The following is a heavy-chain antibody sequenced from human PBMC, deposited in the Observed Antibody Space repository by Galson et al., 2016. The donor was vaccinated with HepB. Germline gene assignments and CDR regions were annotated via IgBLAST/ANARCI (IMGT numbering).Heavy chain of an antibody. D-gene: IGHD3-3*01. J-gene: IGHJ4*02. CDR1: GFTLSDSY. CDR3: ARGVGFYT. CDR2: ISSNSGGGAI. V-gene: IGHV3-11*01. Sequence: SLRLSCAASGFTLSDSYMAWIRLAPGQGLEWISYISSNSGGGAIYYADSVQGRFTIYRDNAKNSLSPQMNSLRAEDTAVYYCARGVGFYTWGQGTRVTVSS.